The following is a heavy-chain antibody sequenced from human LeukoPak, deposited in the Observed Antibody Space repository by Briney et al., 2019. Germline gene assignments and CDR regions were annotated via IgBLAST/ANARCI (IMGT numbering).Heavy chain of an antibody. CDR2: IYSGGST. CDR1: GFTVSSNY. V-gene: IGHV3-53*01. J-gene: IGHJ4*02. CDR3: ARGWLDTYYFDY. Sequence: GGSLRLSCAASGFTVSSNYMSWVRQAPGKGLEWVSVIYSGGSTYYADSVKGRFTISRDNSKNTLYLQMNSLRAEDTAVYYCARGWLDTYYFDYWGQGTLVTVSS. D-gene: IGHD5-12*01.